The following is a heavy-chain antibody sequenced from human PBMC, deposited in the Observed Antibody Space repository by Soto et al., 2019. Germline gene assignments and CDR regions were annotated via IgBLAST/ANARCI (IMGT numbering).Heavy chain of an antibody. J-gene: IGHJ6*02. V-gene: IGHV3-30*18. CDR1: GFTFSSYG. CDR2: ISYDGSNK. D-gene: IGHD3-3*01. Sequence: GGSLRLSCAASGFTFSSYGMHWVRQAPGKGLEWVAVISYDGSNKYYADSVKGRFTISRDNSKNTLYLQMNSLRAEDTAVYYCAKRLSDYDFWSGYDYYGMDVWGQGTTVTVSS. CDR3: AKRLSDYDFWSGYDYYGMDV.